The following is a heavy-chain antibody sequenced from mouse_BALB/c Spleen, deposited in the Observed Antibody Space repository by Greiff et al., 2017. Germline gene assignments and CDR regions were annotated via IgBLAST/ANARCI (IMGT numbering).Heavy chain of an antibody. CDR2: IRSKSNNYAT. V-gene: IGHV10-1*02. Sequence: EVQGVESGGGLVQPKGSLKLSCAASGFTFNTYAMNWVRQAPGKGLEWVARIRSKSNNYATYYADSVKDRFTISRDDSQSMLYLQMNNLKTEDTAMYYCVRTGFDYWGQGTTLTVSS. CDR3: VRTGFDY. J-gene: IGHJ2*01. CDR1: GFTFNTYA. D-gene: IGHD4-1*01.